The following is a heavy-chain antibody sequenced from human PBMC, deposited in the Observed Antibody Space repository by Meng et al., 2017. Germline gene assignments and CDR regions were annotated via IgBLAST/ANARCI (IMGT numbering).Heavy chain of an antibody. J-gene: IGHJ4*02. CDR1: GFTFSSYA. Sequence: GESLKISCAASGFTFSSYAMHWVRQAPGKWLEWVAVISYDGSNKYYADSVKGRFTISSDNAKNTLYLQMNSLRAEDTAVYYCARGDPPPRRYYYDSSGYYLHDYWGQGTLVTVSS. D-gene: IGHD3-22*01. V-gene: IGHV3-30*01. CDR3: ARGDPPPRRYYYDSSGYYLHDY. CDR2: ISYDGSNK.